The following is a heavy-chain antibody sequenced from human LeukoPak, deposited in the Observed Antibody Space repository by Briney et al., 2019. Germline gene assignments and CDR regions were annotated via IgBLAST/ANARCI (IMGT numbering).Heavy chain of an antibody. J-gene: IGHJ4*02. CDR1: GFTFSSYE. Sequence: GSLRLSCAASGFTFSSYEMNWVRQAPGKGLEWVSYISSSGSTIYYADSVKGRFTISRDNAKNTLYLQMNSLRAEDTAVYYCARELSSGWDLTFDYWGQGTLVTVSS. CDR2: ISSSGSTI. D-gene: IGHD6-19*01. V-gene: IGHV3-48*03. CDR3: ARELSSGWDLTFDY.